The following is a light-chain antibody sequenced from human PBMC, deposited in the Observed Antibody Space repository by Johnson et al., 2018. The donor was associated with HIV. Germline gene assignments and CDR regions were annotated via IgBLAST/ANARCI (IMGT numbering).Light chain of an antibody. Sequence: QSILTQPPSVSAAPGQKVTISCSGSSSNIGNNYVSWYQQLPGTAPKLLIYDNNKRPSGIPDRFSGSKSGTSATLGISGLQTGDEADYYCGTWDSRLNVYLFGPGTKVTV. V-gene: IGLV1-51*01. CDR1: SSNIGNNY. CDR2: DNN. CDR3: GTWDSRLNVYL. J-gene: IGLJ1*01.